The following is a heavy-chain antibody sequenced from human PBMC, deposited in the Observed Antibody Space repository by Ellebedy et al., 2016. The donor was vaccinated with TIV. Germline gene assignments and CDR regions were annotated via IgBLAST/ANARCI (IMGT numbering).Heavy chain of an antibody. Sequence: GESLKISCEASGFNFRSYWMSWVRQAPGKGLEWVANIYQDGSEQYYVDSVKGRFTISRDNASNLVYLQMNSLRAEDTAVYYCARRGSYGDYAVEINSWFDTWGRGTLVTVSS. CDR1: GFNFRSYW. CDR3: ARRGSYGDYAVEINSWFDT. CDR2: IYQDGSEQ. J-gene: IGHJ5*02. V-gene: IGHV3-7*01. D-gene: IGHD4-17*01.